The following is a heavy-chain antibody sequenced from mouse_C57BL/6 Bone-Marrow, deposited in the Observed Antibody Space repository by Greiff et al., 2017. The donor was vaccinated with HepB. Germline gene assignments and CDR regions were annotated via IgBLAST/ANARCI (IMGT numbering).Heavy chain of an antibody. V-gene: IGHV5-4*03. CDR1: GFTFSSYA. CDR2: ISDGGSYT. CDR3: ARRLFYYFDY. Sequence: EVMLVESGGGLVKPGGSLKLSCAASGFTFSSYAMSWVRQTPEKRLEWVATISDGGSYTYYPDNVKGRFTISRDNAKNNLYLQMSHLKSEDTAMYYCARRLFYYFDYWGQGTTLTVSS. J-gene: IGHJ2*01.